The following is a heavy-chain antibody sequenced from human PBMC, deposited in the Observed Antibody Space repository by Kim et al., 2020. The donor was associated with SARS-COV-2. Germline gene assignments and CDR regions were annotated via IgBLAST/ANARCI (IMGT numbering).Heavy chain of an antibody. CDR2: INACNGNT. V-gene: IGHV1-3*01. J-gene: IGHJ4*02. D-gene: IGHD3-10*01. CDR3: ARIKTMVRGSSPFDY. Sequence: ASVKVSCKASGYTFTSYAMHWVRQAPGQRLEWMGWINACNGNTKYSQKFQGRVTITRDTSASTAYMELSSLRSEDTAVYYCARIKTMVRGSSPFDYWGQGTLVTVSS. CDR1: GYTFTSYA.